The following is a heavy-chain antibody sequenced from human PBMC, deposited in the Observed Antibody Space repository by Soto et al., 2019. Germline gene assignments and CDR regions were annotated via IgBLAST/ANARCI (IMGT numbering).Heavy chain of an antibody. J-gene: IGHJ1*01. CDR3: ARDMHAGFTHYFEP. CDR1: GGSFTSYH. CDR2: TSYTGNT. D-gene: IGHD2-8*01. V-gene: IGHV4-59*01. Sequence: SETLSLTCIVSGGSFTSYHWSWIRQFTGKGLEWIAYTSYTGNTNYTPSLQSRVTISANTSRNRLSLKLTSVTAADTVTYYCARDMHAGFTHYFEPWGQATLVTVAS.